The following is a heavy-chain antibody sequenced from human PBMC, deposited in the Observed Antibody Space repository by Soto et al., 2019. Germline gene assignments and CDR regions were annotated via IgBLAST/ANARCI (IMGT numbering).Heavy chain of an antibody. J-gene: IGHJ4*02. D-gene: IGHD3-10*01. CDR3: ARGSEGY. CDR2: IRWNSGSI. V-gene: IGHV3-9*01. Sequence: EVQLVESGGGVVQPGRSLRLSCAASVFTFDDYAMHWVRQAPGKGLEWVSGIRWNSGSIGYGAYVKGRFTISRDNANNSLYSQMNSLRAEDTASSYCARGSEGYCGQGTLVTVSS. CDR1: VFTFDDYA.